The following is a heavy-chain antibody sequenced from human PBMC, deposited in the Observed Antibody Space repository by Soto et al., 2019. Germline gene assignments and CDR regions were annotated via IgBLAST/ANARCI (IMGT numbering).Heavy chain of an antibody. Sequence: SETLSLTCTVSGGSISSGGYYWSWIRQHPGKGLEWIGYIYYSGSTYYNPSLKSRVTISVDTSKNQFSLKLSSVTAADTAVYYCPRILPYGLDYWGQGTLVTVSS. CDR3: PRILPYGLDY. D-gene: IGHD3-10*01. CDR1: GGSISSGGYY. V-gene: IGHV4-31*03. CDR2: IYYSGST. J-gene: IGHJ4*02.